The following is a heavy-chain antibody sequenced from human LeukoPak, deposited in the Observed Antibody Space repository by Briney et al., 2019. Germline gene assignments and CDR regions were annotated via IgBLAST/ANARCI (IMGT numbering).Heavy chain of an antibody. J-gene: IGHJ4*02. CDR2: IYHSGST. D-gene: IGHD3-16*01. CDR1: GGSISSYY. CDR3: ARSAYKKNYFDY. Sequence: PSETLSLTCTVSGGSISSYYWSWIRQPPGKGLEWIGYIYHSGSTNYNPSLKSRVTISLDTSKNHFSLKLSSVTAADTAVYYCARSAYKKNYFDYWGQGTLVTVSS. V-gene: IGHV4-59*01.